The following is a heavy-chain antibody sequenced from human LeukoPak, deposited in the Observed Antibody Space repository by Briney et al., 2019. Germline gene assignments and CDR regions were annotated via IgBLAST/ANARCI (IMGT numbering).Heavy chain of an antibody. D-gene: IGHD3-22*01. CDR3: AKSGDISGYTTLGGIGY. CDR2: ISGSGGST. CDR1: GFTFTSYA. Sequence: GGSLRLSCAASGFTFTSYAMSWVRQAPGKGLEWVSTISGSGGSTYYADSVKGRFTISRDNSENTLYLQMNSLRAEDTAVYYCAKSGDISGYTTLGGIGYWGQGTLVTVSS. J-gene: IGHJ4*02. V-gene: IGHV3-23*01.